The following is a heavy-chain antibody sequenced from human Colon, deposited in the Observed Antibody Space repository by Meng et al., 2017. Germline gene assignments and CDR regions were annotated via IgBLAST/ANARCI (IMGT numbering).Heavy chain of an antibody. D-gene: IGHD4-17*01. Sequence: QVQLQESGPGLVKPSQTLSLTCTVSGGSISSGGYYWSWIRQHPGKGLEWIGYIYYSGSTYYNPSLKSRVTISVDTSKNQFSLKLSSVTAADTAVYYCARDPKPSTVTRHAFDIWGQGTMVTVSS. CDR1: GGSISSGGYY. V-gene: IGHV4-31*03. CDR3: ARDPKPSTVTRHAFDI. CDR2: IYYSGST. J-gene: IGHJ3*02.